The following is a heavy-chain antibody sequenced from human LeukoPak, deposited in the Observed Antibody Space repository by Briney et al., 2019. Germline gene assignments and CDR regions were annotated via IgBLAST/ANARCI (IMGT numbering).Heavy chain of an antibody. J-gene: IGHJ4*02. V-gene: IGHV3-48*01. D-gene: IGHD6-19*01. CDR3: AHLARGVEVAGDYLT. CDR2: ISSGSSNI. CDR1: GFTFIRYT. Sequence: GGSRRLSCPASGFTFIRYTMNWVRQAPGKLLEWVAYISSGSSNIYYAESVKGRFTISRDNDKTSLYLQMNSMRAEDTAVYYCAHLARGVEVAGDYLTWGQGTLVTVSS.